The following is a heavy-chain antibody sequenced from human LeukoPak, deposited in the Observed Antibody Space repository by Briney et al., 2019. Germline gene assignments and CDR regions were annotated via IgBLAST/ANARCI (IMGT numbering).Heavy chain of an antibody. CDR3: ARPRSYQLLLFDY. V-gene: IGHV4-59*05. J-gene: IGHJ4*02. CDR1: GGSISSYY. CDR2: IYYSGST. D-gene: IGHD2-2*01. Sequence: SETLSLTCTVSGGSISSYYWSWLRQPAGKGLEGIGSIYYSGSTYYNPSLKSRVTISVDTSKNQFSLKLSSVTAADTAVYYCARPRSYQLLLFDYWGQGTLVTVSS.